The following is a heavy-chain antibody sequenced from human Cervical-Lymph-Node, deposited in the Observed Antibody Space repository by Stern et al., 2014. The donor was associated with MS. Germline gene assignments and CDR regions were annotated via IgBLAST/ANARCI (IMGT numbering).Heavy chain of an antibody. CDR3: ARVAYSGYDSRGAFDS. D-gene: IGHD5-12*01. J-gene: IGHJ4*02. V-gene: IGHV4-59*01. Sequence: QVQLQESGPGLVKPSETLSLTCTVSGGSISTYYWTWIRQPPGKGLEWLGDNSQTRSASYNPSLNSRVSISVDTSKRQFSLNLRSVTAADTAVYYCARVAYSGYDSRGAFDSWGQGTLVTVSS. CDR2: NSQTRSA. CDR1: GGSISTYY.